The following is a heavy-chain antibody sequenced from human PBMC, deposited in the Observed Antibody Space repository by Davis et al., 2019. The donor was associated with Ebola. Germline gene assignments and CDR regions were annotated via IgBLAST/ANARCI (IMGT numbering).Heavy chain of an antibody. Sequence: GGSLRLSCAASGFTFSSYAMHWVRQAPGKGLEWVAVISYDGSNKYYADSVKGRFTISRDNSKNTLYLQMNSLRAEDAAVYYCARGDIVGATIDYWGQGTLVTVSS. J-gene: IGHJ4*02. V-gene: IGHV3-30-3*01. D-gene: IGHD1-26*01. CDR2: ISYDGSNK. CDR1: GFTFSSYA. CDR3: ARGDIVGATIDY.